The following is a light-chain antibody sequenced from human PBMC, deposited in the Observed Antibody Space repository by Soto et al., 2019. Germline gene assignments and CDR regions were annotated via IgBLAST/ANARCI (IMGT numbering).Light chain of an antibody. CDR2: DVV. V-gene: IGLV2-14*01. CDR1: SSDVGGYNY. CDR3: SSYTSTSTPYV. J-gene: IGLJ1*01. Sequence: QSALTQPASVSGSPGQSITISCTGTSSDVGGYNYVSWYQQYPGKAPKLMIYDVVNRPSGVSNRFSGSKSGNSASLTISGLQAEDEADYYCSSYTSTSTPYVFGTGTKVTVL.